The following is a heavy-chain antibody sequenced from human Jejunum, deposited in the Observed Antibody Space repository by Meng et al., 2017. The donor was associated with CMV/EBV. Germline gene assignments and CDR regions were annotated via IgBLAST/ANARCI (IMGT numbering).Heavy chain of an antibody. CDR2: IDLDGSIQ. V-gene: IGHV3-7*01. CDR3: ARENDYNNYFDF. Sequence: SGFTLSDYWMTWVRHLPGKGLEWVANIDLDGSIQYYVDSVRGRFTIAKDNAKNSLSLQMNSLRAEDTAMYYCARENDYNNYFDFWGRGTLVTVSS. J-gene: IGHJ4*02. CDR1: GFTLSDYW. D-gene: IGHD5-24*01.